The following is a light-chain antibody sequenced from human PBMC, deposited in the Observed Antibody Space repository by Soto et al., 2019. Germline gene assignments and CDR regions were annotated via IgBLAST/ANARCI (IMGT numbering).Light chain of an antibody. Sequence: CTSTQPATVGDTVTVXXGASQSVSGWLAWYQQKPGEAPKLXIYDASSLPRGVPAWYSGRGSGPKFSLTIPILQPCALAALYIEMEGGRPETLSPGTKVDIK. CDR2: DAS. V-gene: IGKV1-5*01. CDR3: EMEGGRPET. J-gene: IGKJ1*01. CDR1: QSVSGW.